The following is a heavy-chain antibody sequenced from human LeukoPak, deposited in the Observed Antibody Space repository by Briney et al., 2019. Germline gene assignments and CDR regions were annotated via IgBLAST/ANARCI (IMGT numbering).Heavy chain of an antibody. Sequence: GGSLRLSCAASGFTFSNYAMSWVRQAPGKGLEWVSGISTSGVSTYYADSVKGQFTISRDNSKNTLYLQMNSLRAEDTAVYFCAKGSQRLHTFDIWGQGAMVTVSS. D-gene: IGHD5-18*01. J-gene: IGHJ3*02. V-gene: IGHV3-23*01. CDR1: GFTFSNYA. CDR3: AKGSQRLHTFDI. CDR2: ISTSGVST.